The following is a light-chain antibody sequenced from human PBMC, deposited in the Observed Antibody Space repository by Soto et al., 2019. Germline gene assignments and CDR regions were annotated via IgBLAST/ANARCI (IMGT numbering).Light chain of an antibody. V-gene: IGLV2-14*01. CDR2: DVS. J-gene: IGLJ3*02. CDR3: SSYTSSSTLV. Sequence: QSALTQPASVSGSPGQSITISCTGTSSDVGGYNYVSWYQQHPGKAPKVMIYDVSNRPSGVSNRFSGSKSGNTASLTISGLQAEDEADYYCSSYTSSSTLVFGGGTKLNVL. CDR1: SSDVGGYNY.